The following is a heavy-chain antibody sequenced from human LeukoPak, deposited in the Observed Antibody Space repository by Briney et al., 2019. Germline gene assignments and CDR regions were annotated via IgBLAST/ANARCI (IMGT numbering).Heavy chain of an antibody. J-gene: IGHJ4*02. CDR3: ARHLWSEYHKFDY. CDR2: IYFSGNT. CDR1: GGSISSGDYY. D-gene: IGHD3-3*01. Sequence: SETLSLTCTVSGGSISSGDYYWSWIRQPPGKGLEWIAHIYFSGNTNYNPSLKSRVTISVDRSKNQFSLQVRSVTTADTAVYYCARHLWSEYHKFDYWGQGILVTVSS. V-gene: IGHV4-61*08.